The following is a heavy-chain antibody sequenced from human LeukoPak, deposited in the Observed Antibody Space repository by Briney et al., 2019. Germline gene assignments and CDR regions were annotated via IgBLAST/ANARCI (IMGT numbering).Heavy chain of an antibody. D-gene: IGHD3-22*01. V-gene: IGHV3-74*01. CDR1: GFTFSRYW. Sequence: TGGSLRLSCAASGFTFSRYWMHWVRQAPGKGLVWVSRINGDGSSTNHADSVKGRFTISRDNAKNSLYLQMNSLRAEDTAVYYCARNYYYDSSGYYYPYYGMDVWGQGTTVTVSS. CDR3: ARNYYYDSSGYYYPYYGMDV. J-gene: IGHJ6*02. CDR2: INGDGSST.